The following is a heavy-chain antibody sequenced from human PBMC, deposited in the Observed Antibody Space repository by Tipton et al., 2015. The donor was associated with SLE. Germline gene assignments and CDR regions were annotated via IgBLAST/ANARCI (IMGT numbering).Heavy chain of an antibody. J-gene: IGHJ3*01. CDR3: ARMGLCTTTTCNEGAFDV. CDR2: IYYTGNT. Sequence: TLSLTCSVSGGSMSYHYWSWIRQPPGKGLEWIGYIYYTGNTNYNPSLKSRVTMSVDTSKSQFSLKLTFVSAADTAIYYRARMGLCTTTTCNEGAFDVWGQGSMVTVSS. V-gene: IGHV4-59*11. CDR1: GGSMSYHY. D-gene: IGHD2-2*01.